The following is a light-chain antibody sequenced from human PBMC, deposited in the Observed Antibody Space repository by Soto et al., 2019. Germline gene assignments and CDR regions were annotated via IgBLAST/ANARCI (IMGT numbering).Light chain of an antibody. V-gene: IGLV2-8*01. CDR3: SSFAGNNNLV. CDR2: EVS. Sequence: QSALTQPPSAPGSPGQSVTISCTGTSSDVGGYNYVSWYQQHPGKAPKLMISEVSKRPSGVPDRFSGSKSGNTASLTVSGLQAEDEADYYCSSFAGNNNLVFGGGTQLTVL. CDR1: SSDVGGYNY. J-gene: IGLJ2*01.